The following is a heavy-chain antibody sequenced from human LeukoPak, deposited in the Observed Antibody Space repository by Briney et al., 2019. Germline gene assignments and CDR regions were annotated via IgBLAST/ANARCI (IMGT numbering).Heavy chain of an antibody. J-gene: IGHJ4*02. CDR1: RFIVSANY. D-gene: IGHD3-22*01. V-gene: IGHV3-53*05. Sequence: PGGSLRLSCAASRFIVSANYGGGSYHRDGTTYYADSVKRRFTISGDKSANAVYLQMNSLRVDDTAMYYCAHSYDFDSSGYHRPMAIWGQGTQVTVSS. CDR2: HRDGTT. CDR3: AHSYDFDSSGYHRPMAI.